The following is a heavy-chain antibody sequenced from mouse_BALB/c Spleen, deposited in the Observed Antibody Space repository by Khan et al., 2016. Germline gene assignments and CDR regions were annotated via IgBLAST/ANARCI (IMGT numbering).Heavy chain of an antibody. CDR2: ISHGTST. V-gene: IGHV5-12-2*01. J-gene: IGHJ1*01. D-gene: IGHD2-3*01. CDR3: ERDGGRPYWYCAV. CDR1: GFTFSSYT. Sequence: EVELVESGGGLVQPGGSLKLSCAASGFTFSSYTMSWVRQTPEKRLEWVAYISHGTSTYYPDPVKGRFTISRDNAKNTLYLQMSSLKSEDTAMYYCERDGGRPYWYCAVWGAGTTVTVSS.